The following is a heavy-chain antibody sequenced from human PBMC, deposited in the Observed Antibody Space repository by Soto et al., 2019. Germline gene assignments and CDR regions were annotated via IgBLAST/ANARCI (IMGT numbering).Heavy chain of an antibody. Sequence: QLQLQESGPGLVKPSETLSLTCNVSGGSISSSRSYLAWFRQPPGKELEWIANIFYAGNTYYNPSLKRRVTVSVDTSKNQFSLKLDSVTAADTAVYYCARQAAAPGIDLWFDPWGQGTLVTVSS. D-gene: IGHD6-13*01. J-gene: IGHJ5*02. CDR2: IFYAGNT. CDR1: GGSISSSRSY. V-gene: IGHV4-39*01. CDR3: ARQAAAPGIDLWFDP.